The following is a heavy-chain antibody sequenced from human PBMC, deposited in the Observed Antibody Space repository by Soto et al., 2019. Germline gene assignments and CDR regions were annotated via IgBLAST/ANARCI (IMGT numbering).Heavy chain of an antibody. Sequence: GGSLRLSCAASGFTFSSYAMSWVRQAPGKGLEWVSAISGSGGSTYYADSVKGRFTISRDNSKNTLYLQMNSLRAEDTAVYYCAKDRECSGGSCYPKPIDYWGQGTLVTVSS. V-gene: IGHV3-23*01. CDR1: GFTFSSYA. CDR3: AKDRECSGGSCYPKPIDY. CDR2: ISGSGGST. J-gene: IGHJ4*02. D-gene: IGHD2-15*01.